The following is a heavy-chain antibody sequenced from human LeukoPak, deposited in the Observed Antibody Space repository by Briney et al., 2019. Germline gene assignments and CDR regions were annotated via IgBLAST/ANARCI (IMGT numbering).Heavy chain of an antibody. CDR3: AGPERLN. D-gene: IGHD1-1*01. J-gene: IGHJ4*02. CDR2: IYSSGTT. CDR1: GGSITSYY. V-gene: IGHV4-4*07. Sequence: SETLSLTCTVSGGSITSYYWSWLRQPAGKGLEWIGRIYSSGTTNYNPSLKSRVTISVDTSKNQFSLKLSSVTAADTAVYYCAGPERLNWGQGTLVTVSS.